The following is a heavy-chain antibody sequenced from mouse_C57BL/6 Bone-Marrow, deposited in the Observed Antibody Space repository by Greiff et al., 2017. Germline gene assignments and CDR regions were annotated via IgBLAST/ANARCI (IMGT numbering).Heavy chain of an antibody. J-gene: IGHJ2*01. CDR2: IYPRDGST. CDR1: GYTFTSYD. D-gene: IGHD2-4*01. V-gene: IGHV1-85*01. CDR3: ARNRVYDYDGYFDY. Sequence: QVQLKESGPELVKPGASVKLSCKASGYTFTSYDINWVKQRPGQGLEWIGWIYPRDGSTKYNEKFKGKATLTVDTSSSTAYMELHSLTSEDSAVYFCARNRVYDYDGYFDYWGQGTTLTVSS.